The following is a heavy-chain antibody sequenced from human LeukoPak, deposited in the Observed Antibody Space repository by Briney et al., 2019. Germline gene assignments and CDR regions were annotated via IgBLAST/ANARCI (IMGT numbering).Heavy chain of an antibody. CDR3: ARGRDSSGWYRGWFDP. D-gene: IGHD6-13*01. CDR2: INTNTGNP. Sequence: GASVKVSCKASGYTFTSYAMNWVRQAPGQGLEWMGWINTNTGNPTYAQGFTGRFVFSLDTSVSTAYLQISSLKAEDTAVYYCARGRDSSGWYRGWFDPWGQGTLDTVSS. CDR1: GYTFTSYA. V-gene: IGHV7-4-1*02. J-gene: IGHJ5*02.